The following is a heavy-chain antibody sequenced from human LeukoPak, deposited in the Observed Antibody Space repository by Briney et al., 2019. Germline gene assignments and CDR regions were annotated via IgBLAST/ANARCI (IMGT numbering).Heavy chain of an antibody. V-gene: IGHV3-48*01. D-gene: IGHD6-19*01. CDR1: GFTFSGYS. CDR3: SRGSGWLSVY. J-gene: IGHJ4*02. Sequence: PGGSLRLSCAASGFTFSGYSMNWVRQAPGKGLEWVSYISSSSSTIYYADSVKGRFTISRDDSTSIAYLQMNSLTTEDTAVYYCSRGSGWLSVYWGQGTLVTVSS. CDR2: ISSSSSTI.